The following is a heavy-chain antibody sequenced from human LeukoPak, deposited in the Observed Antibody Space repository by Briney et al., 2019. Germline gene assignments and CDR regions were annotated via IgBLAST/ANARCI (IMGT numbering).Heavy chain of an antibody. CDR2: IIPIFGTA. V-gene: IGHV1-69*05. Sequence: SVKVSCKASGGSFSSYAISWVRQAPGQGLEWMGGIIPIFGTANYAQKFQGRVTITTDESTRTAYMELSSLRSEDTAVYYCARGYCSSTSCYSMDHWFDPWGQGTLVTVSS. CDR3: ARGYCSSTSCYSMDHWFDP. J-gene: IGHJ5*02. D-gene: IGHD2-2*02. CDR1: GGSFSSYA.